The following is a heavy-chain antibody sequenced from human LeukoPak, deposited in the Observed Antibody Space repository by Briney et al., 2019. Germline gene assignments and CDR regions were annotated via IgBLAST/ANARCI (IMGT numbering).Heavy chain of an antibody. D-gene: IGHD3-22*01. CDR3: ARIFHYYDSSGYYTSYYYYYMDV. CDR2: ISSSSSYI. CDR1: GFTFSSYS. V-gene: IGHV3-21*01. Sequence: GGSLRLSCAASGFTFSSYSMNWVRQAPGKGLEWVSSISSSSSYIYYADSAKGRFTISRDNAKNSLYLQMNSLRAEDTAVYYCARIFHYYDSSGYYTSYYYYYMDVWGKGTTVTVSS. J-gene: IGHJ6*03.